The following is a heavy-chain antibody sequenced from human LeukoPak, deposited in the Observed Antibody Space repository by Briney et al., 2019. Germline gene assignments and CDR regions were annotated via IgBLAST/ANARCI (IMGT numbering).Heavy chain of an antibody. CDR1: GFSFSTYG. V-gene: IGHV3-7*03. Sequence: GGSLRLSCAASGFSFSTYGMSWVRQAPGKGLEWVANIKQDGSEKYYVDSVKGRFTISRDNAKNSLFLQMTSLTVEDTAVYYCARERKSGWLERTFHFDYWGPGTLATVSS. J-gene: IGHJ4*02. CDR3: ARERKSGWLERTFHFDY. D-gene: IGHD1-1*01. CDR2: IKQDGSEK.